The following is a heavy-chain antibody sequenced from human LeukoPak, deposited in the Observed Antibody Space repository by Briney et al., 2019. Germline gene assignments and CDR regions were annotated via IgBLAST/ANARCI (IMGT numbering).Heavy chain of an antibody. Sequence: SVKVSCKASGYTFTSYGISWVRQAPGQGLEWMGGIIPIFGTANYAQKFQGRVTITTDESTSTAYMELSSLRSEDTAVYYCARVSPTEQVFDYWGQGTLVTVSS. V-gene: IGHV1-69*05. CDR2: IIPIFGTA. CDR1: GYTFTSYG. J-gene: IGHJ4*02. D-gene: IGHD1/OR15-1a*01. CDR3: ARVSPTEQVFDY.